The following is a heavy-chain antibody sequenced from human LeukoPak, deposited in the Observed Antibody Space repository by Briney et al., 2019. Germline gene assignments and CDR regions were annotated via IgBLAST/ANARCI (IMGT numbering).Heavy chain of an antibody. CDR1: GGSISSGGYY. CDR2: IYYSGST. J-gene: IGHJ6*03. D-gene: IGHD6-6*01. V-gene: IGHV4-31*03. CDR3: ARDCPSGAARPYYYYMDV. Sequence: SETLSLTCTVSGGSISSGGYYWSWIRQHPGKGLEWIGYIYYSGSTYYNPSLKSRFTISVDTSKNQFSLKLSSVTAADTAVYYCARDCPSGAARPYYYYMDVWGKGTTVTVSS.